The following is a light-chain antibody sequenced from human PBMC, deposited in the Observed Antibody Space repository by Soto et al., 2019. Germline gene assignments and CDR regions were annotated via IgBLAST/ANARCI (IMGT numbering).Light chain of an antibody. Sequence: QSVLTQPASVSGSPGQSITISCTGTSSDVGGYNYVSWYQQHPGKAPKLMIYDVGNRPSGVSNRFSGSKSGNTASLTISGLQPKDEADYYCCSYTSSSTRVFGTGTKVTVL. CDR1: SSDVGGYNY. V-gene: IGLV2-14*01. CDR3: CSYTSSSTRV. J-gene: IGLJ1*01. CDR2: DVG.